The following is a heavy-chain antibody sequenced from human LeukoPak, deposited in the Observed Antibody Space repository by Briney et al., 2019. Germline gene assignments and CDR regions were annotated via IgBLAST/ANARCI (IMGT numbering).Heavy chain of an antibody. CDR3: ARDDVGRRYDY. J-gene: IGHJ4*02. CDR2: TYYRSNWIN. CDR1: GNSVFSSTAA. D-gene: IGHD1-26*01. Sequence: QSLSLTCAISGNSVFSSTAAWNWIRQSPSKDLEWLGRTYYRSNWINEYAISVRGRIAINPDTSKNQFSLQLNSVTPEDTAVYFCARDDVGRRYDYWGQGTRVTVSS. V-gene: IGHV6-1*01.